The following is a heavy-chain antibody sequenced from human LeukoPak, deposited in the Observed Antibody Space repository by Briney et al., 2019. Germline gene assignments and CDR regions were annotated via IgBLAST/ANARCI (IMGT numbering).Heavy chain of an antibody. J-gene: IGHJ4*02. Sequence: PGTSLRLSCATPGFTFSHYAMHWVRQAPGKGLEWVAVIWNDGSDKYYGDSVKGRFTISRDNSEKTVYLQMNTLRVEDTAVYYCAKDAERGFDFSNSLESWGQGTLVTVSS. CDR3: AKDAERGFDFSNSLES. D-gene: IGHD4-11*01. CDR1: GFTFSHYA. V-gene: IGHV3-33*06. CDR2: IWNDGSDK.